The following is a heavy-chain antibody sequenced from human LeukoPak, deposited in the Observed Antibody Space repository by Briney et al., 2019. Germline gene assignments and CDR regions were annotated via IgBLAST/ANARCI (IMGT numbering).Heavy chain of an antibody. J-gene: IGHJ4*02. CDR2: VNPNSGGT. CDR1: GYTFTGYS. D-gene: IGHD2-15*01. Sequence: ASVKVSCKASGYTFTGYSMHWVRQAPGQGLEWMGWVNPNSGGTNYAQKFQGRVTMTRNTSISTAYMELSSLRSEDTAVYYCANLMGGSFDYWGQGTLVTVSS. V-gene: IGHV1-2*02. CDR3: ANLMGGSFDY.